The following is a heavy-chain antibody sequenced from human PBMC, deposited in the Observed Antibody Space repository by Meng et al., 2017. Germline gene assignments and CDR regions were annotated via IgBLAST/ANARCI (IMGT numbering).Heavy chain of an antibody. CDR1: GYTFTDYY. V-gene: IGHV1-2*02. CDR2: INPSSGGT. CDR3: ARDRIGVYDAFDI. J-gene: IGHJ3*02. D-gene: IGHD6-19*01. Sequence: ASVKVSCKASGYTFTDYYIYWVRQAPGQGLELMGCINPSSGGTNYAQKFQGRVTMTRDTSISTAYMELSSLRSDDTAVYYCARDRIGVYDAFDIWGQGTWVT.